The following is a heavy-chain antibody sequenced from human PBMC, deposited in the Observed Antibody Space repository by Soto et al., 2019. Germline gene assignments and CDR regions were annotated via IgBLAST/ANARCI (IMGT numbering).Heavy chain of an antibody. D-gene: IGHD2-15*01. CDR1: GYTFTSHG. CDR2: MSAYNGNT. CDR3: ARDQVDCSGGSCYSAEYFQH. J-gene: IGHJ1*01. Sequence: QVQLVQSGAEVKKPGASVKVSCRASGYTFTSHGISWVRLAPGQGLEWMGRMSAYNGNTNYAQNLQDRVTMTTATSTSTAYRELRSLTGDDTDLYYCARDQVDCSGGSCYSAEYFQHWGQGTLVTVSS. V-gene: IGHV1-18*01.